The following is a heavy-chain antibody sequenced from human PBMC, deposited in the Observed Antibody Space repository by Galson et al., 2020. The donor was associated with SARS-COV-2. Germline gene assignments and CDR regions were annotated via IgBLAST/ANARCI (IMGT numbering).Heavy chain of an antibody. D-gene: IGHD1-26*01. Sequence: GGSLRLSCVVSGFTFSSVDMNWVRQAPGKGLEWISYISSRGGTIYNADSVKGRFTISRDNDKNSLYVQMNRLRADDTAIYFCARGAWDHSAGKYYTAWEGLLDKWGQGTLVTVSS. J-gene: IGHJ4*02. CDR1: GFTFSSVD. V-gene: IGHV3-48*03. CDR2: ISSRGGTI. CDR3: ARGAWDHSAGKYYTAWEGLLDK.